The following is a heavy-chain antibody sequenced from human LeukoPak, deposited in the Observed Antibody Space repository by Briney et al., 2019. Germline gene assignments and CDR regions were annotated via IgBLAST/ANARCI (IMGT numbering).Heavy chain of an antibody. CDR3: ATGHDSSGRYPDY. Sequence: GGSLRLSCAASGFTFSSYWMSWVRQAPGKGLEWVANINQDGSEKIYVDTVKGRFTISRDNAKNSLYLQMNGLRAEDTAVYYCATGHDSSGRYPDYWGQGTLVTVSS. J-gene: IGHJ4*02. CDR2: INQDGSEK. D-gene: IGHD3-22*01. CDR1: GFTFSSYW. V-gene: IGHV3-7*01.